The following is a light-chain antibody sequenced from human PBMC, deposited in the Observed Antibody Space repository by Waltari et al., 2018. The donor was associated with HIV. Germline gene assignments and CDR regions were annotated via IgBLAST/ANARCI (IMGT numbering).Light chain of an antibody. V-gene: IGLV3-25*03. Sequence: SYELTQPPSVSVSPGQTARITCSGDALPKKYAYWYQQKPGQAPVLVIYKDSERPSGLPERFCGSSSGTIVTLTISGVQAEDAADYYCQSADSRGTWVFGGGTKLTVL. CDR2: KDS. CDR1: ALPKKY. J-gene: IGLJ3*02. CDR3: QSADSRGTWV.